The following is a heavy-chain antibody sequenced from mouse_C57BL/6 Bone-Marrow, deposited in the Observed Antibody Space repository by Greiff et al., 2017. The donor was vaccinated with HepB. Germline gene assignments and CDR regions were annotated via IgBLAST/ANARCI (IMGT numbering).Heavy chain of an antibody. D-gene: IGHD2-3*01. Sequence: VHLVESGPGLVAPSQSLSITCTVSGFSLTSYAISWVLQPPGKGLEWLGVIWTGGGTNYNSALKSRLSISKDNSKSQVFLKMNSLQTDDTARYYCARNRGYSDYYAMDYWGQGTSVTVSS. J-gene: IGHJ4*01. V-gene: IGHV2-9-1*01. CDR1: GFSLTSYA. CDR3: ARNRGYSDYYAMDY. CDR2: IWTGGGT.